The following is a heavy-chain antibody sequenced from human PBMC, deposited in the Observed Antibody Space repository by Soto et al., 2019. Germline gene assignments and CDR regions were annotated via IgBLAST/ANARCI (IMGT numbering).Heavy chain of an antibody. Sequence: QVQLQESGPGLVKPSQTLSLTCTVSGGSMSSGGYYWTWNRQHPGKGLEWIGYSDYSGSTYYNSSLKSLVSISVDKSKNQYSLKLSTVTAADTAVYYCARGRRSSGRHDSFDIWGQGTMVTVSS. CDR2: SDYSGST. CDR1: GGSMSSGGYY. V-gene: IGHV4-31*01. D-gene: IGHD3-22*01. CDR3: ARGRRSSGRHDSFDI. J-gene: IGHJ3*02.